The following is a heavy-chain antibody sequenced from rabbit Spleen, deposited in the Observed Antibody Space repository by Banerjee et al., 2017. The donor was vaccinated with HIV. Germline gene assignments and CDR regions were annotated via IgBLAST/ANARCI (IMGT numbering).Heavy chain of an antibody. CDR1: GFSFNDDYV. D-gene: IGHD4-2*01. J-gene: IGHJ6*01. CDR2: INTWSNRP. Sequence: QQQLVESGGGLVKPGASLTLTCKASGFSFNDDYVMCWVRQSPGKGLKWIACINTWSNRPVYASWAKGRFTMSKTSSTTVTLQMTSLTAADTATYFCARTPIGGGGWDYLSRLDLWGPGTLVTVS. CDR3: ARTPIGGGGWDYLSRLDL. V-gene: IGHV1S45*01.